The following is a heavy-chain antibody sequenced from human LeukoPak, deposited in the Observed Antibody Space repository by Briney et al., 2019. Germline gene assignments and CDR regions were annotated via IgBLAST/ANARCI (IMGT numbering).Heavy chain of an antibody. J-gene: IGHJ4*02. CDR1: GFTFSSYA. Sequence: PGGSLRLSCAASGFTFSSYAMSWVRQAPGKGLEWVSAISGSGGSTYYADSVKGRFTISRDNSKNTLYLQMNSPRAEDTAVYYCAKEGYCNITSCPHFDYWGQGTLVTVSS. D-gene: IGHD2-2*01. CDR2: ISGSGGST. CDR3: AKEGYCNITSCPHFDY. V-gene: IGHV3-23*01.